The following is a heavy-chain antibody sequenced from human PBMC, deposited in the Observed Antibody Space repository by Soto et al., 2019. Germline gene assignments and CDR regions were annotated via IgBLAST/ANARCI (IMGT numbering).Heavy chain of an antibody. CDR2: ISAYNGNT. CDR1: GYTFTIYG. D-gene: IGHD2-2*01. J-gene: IGHJ4*02. V-gene: IGHV1-18*01. Sequence: ASLKVSCKASGYTFTIYGISWVRQAPGQGLEWMGWISAYNGNTNYAQKLQGRVTMTTDTSTSTAYMELRSLRSDDTAVYYCARYPGDIVVVPAAINFHYWGQGTLVTV. CDR3: ARYPGDIVVVPAAINFHY.